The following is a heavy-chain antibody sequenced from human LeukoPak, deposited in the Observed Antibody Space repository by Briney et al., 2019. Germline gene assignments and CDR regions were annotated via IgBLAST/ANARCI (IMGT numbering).Heavy chain of an antibody. CDR1: GYTFTDYY. Sequence: ASVKVSCKPSGYTFTDYYMHWVRQAPGQGLEWMGWINPNSGGTIYAQNFQGRVTMTRDTSISTAHMELSSDDTAVYYCARESAGRRSFDIWGQGTMVTVSS. CDR3: ARESAGRRSFDI. D-gene: IGHD3-10*01. V-gene: IGHV1-2*02. CDR2: INPNSGGT. J-gene: IGHJ3*02.